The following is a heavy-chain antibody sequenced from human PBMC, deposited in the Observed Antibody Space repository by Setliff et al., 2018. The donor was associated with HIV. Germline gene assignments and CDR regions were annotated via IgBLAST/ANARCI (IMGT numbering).Heavy chain of an antibody. CDR3: AREGPQNGDLDPYYYYYMDV. V-gene: IGHV4-34*01. D-gene: IGHD1-1*01. J-gene: IGHJ6*03. Sequence: SETLSLTCAVYGGSFSGYYWNWIRQSPGKGLEWIGEINHDGSTNYNPSLKSRVTMSVATSKNQFSLKLRSVTAADTAIYYCAREGPQNGDLDPYYYYYMDVWGKGTTVTVSS. CDR1: GGSFSGYY. CDR2: INHDGST.